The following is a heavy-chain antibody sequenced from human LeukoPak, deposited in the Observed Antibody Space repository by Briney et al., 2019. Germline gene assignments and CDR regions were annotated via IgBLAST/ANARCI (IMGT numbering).Heavy chain of an antibody. CDR3: ARDLVLPGERANEAGMDV. J-gene: IGHJ6*02. V-gene: IGHV1-18*03. D-gene: IGHD3-10*01. CDR2: ISPYNGNT. Sequence: ASVKVSCKPYGYTFNTYGITWVRQAPGQGLEWMGWISPYNGNTNYAQKFQGRVTMTTDTSTSTAYMELRGLRSDDMAVYYCARDLVLPGERANEAGMDVWGQGTTVTVSS. CDR1: GYTFNTYG.